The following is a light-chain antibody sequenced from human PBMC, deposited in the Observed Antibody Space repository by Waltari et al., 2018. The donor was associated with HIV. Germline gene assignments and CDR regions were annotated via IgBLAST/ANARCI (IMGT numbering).Light chain of an antibody. CDR1: NNNVGSYP. V-gene: IGLV1-44*01. J-gene: IGLJ2*01. CDR3: STWDDSLSAVV. Sequence: QSALTHDASVSGTVGQNVTLSCTGTNNNVGSYPVGLYQQISSGDPKTVMFGNSLPSGIPDRFSDTKSGTTASLTISGLQPEDEADYYCSTWDDSLSAVVFGGGTKLTVL. CDR2: GNS.